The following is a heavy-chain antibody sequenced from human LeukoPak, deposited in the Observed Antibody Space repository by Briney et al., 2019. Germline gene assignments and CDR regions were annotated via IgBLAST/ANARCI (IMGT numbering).Heavy chain of an antibody. CDR2: ISPTGSTT. V-gene: IGHV3-74*01. Sequence: GGSLRLSCTASGFSFSGHWMHWARQLPGKGLVWVSRISPTGSTTSYADSVKGRFIVSRDNAKNTLYLQVNNLRAEDTAVYYCARGPNSNWSGLDFWGQGTLLTVSS. CDR3: ARGPNSNWSGLDF. CDR1: GFSFSGHW. J-gene: IGHJ4*02. D-gene: IGHD6-6*01.